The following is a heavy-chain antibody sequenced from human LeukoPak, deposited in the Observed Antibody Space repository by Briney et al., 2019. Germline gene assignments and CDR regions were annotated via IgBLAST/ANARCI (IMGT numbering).Heavy chain of an antibody. V-gene: IGHV3-23*01. J-gene: IGHJ4*02. CDR2: ISDSGNT. D-gene: IGHD3-22*01. Sequence: GGSLRLSCAASGFTLSSYAMSWVRQAPGKGLEWVSAISDSGNTYHADSVKGRFTISRDNSKNTLHLQMNSLRAEDTAVYYCAKDRSRYDSSAYDFDYWGQGTLVTVSS. CDR3: AKDRSRYDSSAYDFDY. CDR1: GFTLSSYA.